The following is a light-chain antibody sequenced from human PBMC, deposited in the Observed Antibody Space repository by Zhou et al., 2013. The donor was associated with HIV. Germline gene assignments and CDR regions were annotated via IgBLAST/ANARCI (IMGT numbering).Light chain of an antibody. J-gene: IGKJ5*01. CDR3: MQSIQLPIT. V-gene: IGKV2D-29*01. CDR1: QSLLHSEGKTY. Sequence: SLAVTPGQTASISCKSTQSLLHSEGKTYLYWFLQRPGQPPQLLIYEVSKRFSGVPERFTGSGSGTDFTLKISRVEAEDVGVYYCMQSIQLPITFGQGTRLEIK. CDR2: EVS.